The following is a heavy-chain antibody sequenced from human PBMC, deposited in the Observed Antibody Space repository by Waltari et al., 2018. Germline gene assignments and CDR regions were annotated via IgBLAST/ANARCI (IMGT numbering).Heavy chain of an antibody. V-gene: IGHV1-69*14. Sequence: QVQLVQSGAEVKKPGSSVKVSCKASGGTFSSYAISWVRQAPGQGLEWMGGIIPIFCTANYAQKFQGRVTITADKSTSTAYMELSSLRSEDTAVYYCARAGLVGATFLGAFDIWGQGTMVTVSS. D-gene: IGHD1-26*01. CDR3: ARAGLVGATFLGAFDI. CDR2: IIPIFCTA. J-gene: IGHJ3*02. CDR1: GGTFSSYA.